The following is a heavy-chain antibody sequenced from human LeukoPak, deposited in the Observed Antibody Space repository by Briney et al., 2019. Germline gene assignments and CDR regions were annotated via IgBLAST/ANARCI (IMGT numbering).Heavy chain of an antibody. J-gene: IGHJ4*02. Sequence: ASVKVSCKASGGTFSSYAISWVRQAPGQGLEWMGGIIPIFGTANYAQKFQGRVTITADESTSTAYMELSSLRSEDTAVYYCASSSGYDILPGYSSLDYWGQGTLVTVSS. D-gene: IGHD3-9*01. CDR3: ASSSGYDILPGYSSLDY. CDR2: IIPIFGTA. V-gene: IGHV1-69*13. CDR1: GGTFSSYA.